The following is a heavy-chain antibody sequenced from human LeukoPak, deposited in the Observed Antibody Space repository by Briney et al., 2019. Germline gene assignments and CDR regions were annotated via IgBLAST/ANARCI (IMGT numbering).Heavy chain of an antibody. V-gene: IGHV6-1*01. D-gene: IGHD6-6*01. Sequence: SQTLSLTCAISGDSVSNNNAAWNWIRQSPSRGLEWLGRTYYRSKWYNDYAVSVKSRITINPDTSKNQFSLQLNSVTPEDTAVYYCAREYSSSSWTTFDYWGQGTLVTVSS. CDR2: TYYRSKWYN. CDR3: AREYSSSSWTTFDY. J-gene: IGHJ4*02. CDR1: GDSVSNNNAA.